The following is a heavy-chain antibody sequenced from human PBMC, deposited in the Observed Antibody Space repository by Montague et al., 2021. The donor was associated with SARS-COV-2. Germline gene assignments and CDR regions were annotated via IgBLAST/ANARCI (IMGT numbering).Heavy chain of an antibody. CDR2: IDWDDDK. V-gene: IGHV2-70*11. Sequence: PALVKPTQTLTLTCTFSGFSLSTSGMCVSWIRQPPGKALEWLARIDWDDDKYYSTSLKTRLTISKDTSKNQVVLTMTNMDPVDTATYYCARILVAAAGSPFDPWGRGTPVTVSS. CDR3: ARILVAAAGSPFDP. J-gene: IGHJ5*02. CDR1: GFSLSTSGMC. D-gene: IGHD6-13*01.